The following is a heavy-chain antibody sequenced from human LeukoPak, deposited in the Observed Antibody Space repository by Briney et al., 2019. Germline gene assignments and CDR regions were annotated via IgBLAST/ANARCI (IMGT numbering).Heavy chain of an antibody. D-gene: IGHD3-3*01. J-gene: IGHJ4*02. CDR3: ARDSYHYDCWSGPLDY. Sequence: ASVKVSCKASGGTFSSYAISWVRQAPGQGLEWMGRIIPIFGTANYAQKFQGRVTITTDESTSTAYMELSSLRSEDTAVYYCARDSYHYDCWSGPLDYWGQGTLVTVSS. V-gene: IGHV1-69*05. CDR2: IIPIFGTA. CDR1: GGTFSSYA.